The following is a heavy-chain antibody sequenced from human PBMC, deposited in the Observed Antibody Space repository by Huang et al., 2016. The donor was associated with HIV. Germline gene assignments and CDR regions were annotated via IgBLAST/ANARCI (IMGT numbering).Heavy chain of an antibody. J-gene: IGHJ4*02. D-gene: IGHD1-20*01. CDR2: IYYRGNI. CDR1: GSSISCSYY. Sequence: QLQLQESGPGLVKPSETLSLTCTVSGSSISCSYYWVWIRQPPGKGLEWIGNIYYRGNISYNPSLKSRVTISVDTSKNHISLKVDSVTAADTAVYYCARPLTGTTALGYWGQGTLVTVSS. CDR3: ARPLTGTTALGY. V-gene: IGHV4-39*01.